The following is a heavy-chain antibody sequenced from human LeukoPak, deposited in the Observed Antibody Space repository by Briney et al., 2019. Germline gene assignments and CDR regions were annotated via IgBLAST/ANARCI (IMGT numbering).Heavy chain of an antibody. Sequence: SGGSLRLSCAASGFTFISYGMHSVRPAPGKGLEWVAFTRYDGSNKYYPDSVKGRFTTTRDNSKNTMYLQMNSLRAEETAVYYCAKGRGTYYYGSGSLGIDYWGQGTLVTVSS. D-gene: IGHD3-10*01. CDR3: AKGRGTYYYGSGSLGIDY. CDR1: GFTFISYG. V-gene: IGHV3-30*02. CDR2: TRYDGSNK. J-gene: IGHJ4*02.